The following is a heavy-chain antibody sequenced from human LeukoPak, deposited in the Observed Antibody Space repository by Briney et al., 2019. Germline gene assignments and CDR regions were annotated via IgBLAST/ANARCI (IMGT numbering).Heavy chain of an antibody. Sequence: PSETLSLTCAVYGGSFSGYYWSWIRQPPGKGLEWIGEINHSGSTNYNPSLKSRVTISVDTSKNQFSLKLSSVTAADTAVYYCARVGGSGYYWGRYNWFDPWGQGTLVTVSS. J-gene: IGHJ5*02. CDR3: ARVGGSGYYWGRYNWFDP. CDR1: GGSFSGYY. CDR2: INHSGST. V-gene: IGHV4-34*01. D-gene: IGHD3-22*01.